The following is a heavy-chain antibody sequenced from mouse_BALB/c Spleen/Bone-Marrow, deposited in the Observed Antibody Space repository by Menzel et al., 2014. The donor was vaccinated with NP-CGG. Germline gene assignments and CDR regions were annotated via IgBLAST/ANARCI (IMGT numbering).Heavy chain of an antibody. CDR2: IDPANGNT. D-gene: IGHD2-4*01. J-gene: IGHJ2*01. CDR1: GFNIKDTY. CDR3: ASYDYGYYFDY. Sequence: DVKLVESGAELVKPGPSVKLSCTASGFNIKDTYMHWVKQRPEQGLEWIGRIDPANGNTKYDPRFQGKATITADTSSNTAYLQLSSLTSEDTAVYYCASYDYGYYFDYWGQGTTLTVSS. V-gene: IGHV14-3*02.